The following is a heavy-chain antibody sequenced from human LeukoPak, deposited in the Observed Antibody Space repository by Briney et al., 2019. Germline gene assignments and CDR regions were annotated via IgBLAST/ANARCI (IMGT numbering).Heavy chain of an antibody. CDR1: AFTFSRYG. CDR2: IRYDGSNK. Sequence: GGSLRLSCAASAFTFSRYGMHWVRQAPGKGLEWVAFIRYDGSNKYYADSVKGRFTISRDNFKNTLYLQMNSLRAEDTAVYYCAKEIWPTVTTPGWTYFDYWGQGALVTVSS. CDR3: AKEIWPTVTTPGWTYFDY. D-gene: IGHD4-17*01. V-gene: IGHV3-30*02. J-gene: IGHJ4*02.